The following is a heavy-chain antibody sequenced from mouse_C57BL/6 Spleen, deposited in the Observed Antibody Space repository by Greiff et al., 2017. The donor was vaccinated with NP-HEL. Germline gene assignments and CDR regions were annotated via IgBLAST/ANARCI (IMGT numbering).Heavy chain of an antibody. V-gene: IGHV5-6*02. Sequence: DVMLVESGGDLVKPGGSLKLSCAASGFTFSSYGMSWVRQTPDKRLEWVATISSGGSYTYYPDSVKGRFTISRDNAKNTLYLQMSSLKSEDTAMYYCARHADGNYYYAMDYWGQGTSVTVSS. J-gene: IGHJ4*01. CDR2: ISSGGSYT. CDR1: GFTFSSYG. CDR3: ARHADGNYYYAMDY. D-gene: IGHD2-1*01.